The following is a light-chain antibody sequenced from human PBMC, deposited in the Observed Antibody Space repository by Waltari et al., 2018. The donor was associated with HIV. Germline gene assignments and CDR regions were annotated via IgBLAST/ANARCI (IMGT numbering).Light chain of an antibody. CDR3: QSYDSSLSAWV. Sequence: QSVLTQPPSESGAPGQRVTISCTGSSSNIGAGYDVHWYQQLPGTAPNLLIYGNSNRPSGVPDRFSGSKSGTSASLAITGLQAEDEADYYCQSYDSSLSAWVFGGGTRLTVL. CDR2: GNS. CDR1: SSNIGAGYD. J-gene: IGLJ3*02. V-gene: IGLV1-40*01.